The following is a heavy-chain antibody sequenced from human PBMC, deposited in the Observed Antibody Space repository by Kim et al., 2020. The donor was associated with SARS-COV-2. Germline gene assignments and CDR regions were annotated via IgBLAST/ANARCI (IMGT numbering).Heavy chain of an antibody. J-gene: IGHJ3*01. CDR2: ITHSGST. CDR3: AKTSSISGGLDV. Sequence: SETLSLTCAVHGGSLSGYYWTWIRQPPGKGLEWIGEITHSGSTNYKPSLKSRVTISVDTSKNQFSLRLYSVTAADTAVYYCAKTSSISGGLDVWGQGTTVTVSS. CDR1: GGSLSGYY. V-gene: IGHV4-34*01. D-gene: IGHD3-16*01.